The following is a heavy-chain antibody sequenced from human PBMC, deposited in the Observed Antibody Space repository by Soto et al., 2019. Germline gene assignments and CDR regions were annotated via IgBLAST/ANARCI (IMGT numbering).Heavy chain of an antibody. J-gene: IGHJ4*02. CDR2: ISGSGGNT. D-gene: IGHD3-10*01. V-gene: IGHV3-23*01. CDR3: AKGFYYYGSGSYYLTDC. Sequence: EVQLLVSGGGLVQPGGSLRLSCAASGFTFSSYAMSWVRQAPGKGLEWVSAISGSGGNTYYADSVKGRFTISRDNSKSTLYLQMNSLRAEDAAVYYCAKGFYYYGSGSYYLTDCWGQGTLDTVSS. CDR1: GFTFSSYA.